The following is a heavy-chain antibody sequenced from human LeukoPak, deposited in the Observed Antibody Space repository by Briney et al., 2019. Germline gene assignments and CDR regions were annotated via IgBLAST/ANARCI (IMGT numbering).Heavy chain of an antibody. D-gene: IGHD3-16*02. CDR3: GYTNNFYH. V-gene: IGHV3-7*01. Sequence: GGSLRLSCATSGFTFSSNAMNWVRQAPGQGLEWVANIKHDGSEEYYVDSVKGRFTISRDDGRNSVSLQMNSVRAEDTAVYYCGYTNNFYHWGQGTLVVVSS. CDR2: IKHDGSEE. J-gene: IGHJ4*02. CDR1: GFTFSSNA.